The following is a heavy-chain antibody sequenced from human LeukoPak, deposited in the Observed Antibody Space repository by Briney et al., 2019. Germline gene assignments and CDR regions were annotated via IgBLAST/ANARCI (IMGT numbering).Heavy chain of an antibody. V-gene: IGHV1-69*05. CDR1: GGTFSSYA. Sequence: ASVKVSCKASGGTFSSYAISWVRQAPGQGLEWMGRIIPIFGTANYAQKFQGRVTITTDESTSTAYMELSSLRSGDTAVYYCAREGSRGGGQQLALDYWGQGTLVTVSS. J-gene: IGHJ4*02. CDR2: IIPIFGTA. D-gene: IGHD6-13*01. CDR3: AREGSRGGGQQLALDY.